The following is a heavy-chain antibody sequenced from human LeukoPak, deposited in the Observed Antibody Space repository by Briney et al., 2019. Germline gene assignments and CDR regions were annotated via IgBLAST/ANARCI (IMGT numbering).Heavy chain of an antibody. V-gene: IGHV1-69*13. Sequence: SVKVSCKASGGTFSSYASSWVRQAPGQGLEWMGGLIPIFGTANYAQKFQGRVTITADESTSTAYMELSSLRSEDTAVYYCARGVPYYYYYGMDVWGQGTTVTVSS. CDR2: LIPIFGTA. CDR1: GGTFSSYA. J-gene: IGHJ6*02. CDR3: ARGVPYYYYYGMDV.